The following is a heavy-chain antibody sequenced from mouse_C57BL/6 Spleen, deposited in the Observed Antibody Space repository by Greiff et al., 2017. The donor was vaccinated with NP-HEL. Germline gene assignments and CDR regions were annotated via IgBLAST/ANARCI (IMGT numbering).Heavy chain of an antibody. V-gene: IGHV1-19*01. CDR1: GYTFTDYY. CDR3: ARLNYENAMDY. J-gene: IGHJ4*01. D-gene: IGHD2-4*01. CDR2: INPYNGGT. Sequence: EVQLQQSGPVLVKPGASVKMSCKASGYTFTDYYMNWVKQSHGKSLEWIGVINPYNGGTSYNQKFKGKATLTVDKSSSTAYMELNSLTSEDSAVYYCARLNYENAMDYWGQGTSVTVSS.